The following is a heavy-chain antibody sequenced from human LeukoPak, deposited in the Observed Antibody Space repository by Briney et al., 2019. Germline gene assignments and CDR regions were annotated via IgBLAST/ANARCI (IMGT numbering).Heavy chain of an antibody. Sequence: PSETLSLACAVYGGSFSGYYWSWIRQPPGKGLEWIGEINHSGSTNYNPSLKSRVTISVDTSKNQFSLKLSSVTAADTAVYYCARVSEDTAMTGTIDYWGQGTLVTASS. V-gene: IGHV4-34*01. J-gene: IGHJ4*02. CDR3: ARVSEDTAMTGTIDY. CDR1: GGSFSGYY. D-gene: IGHD5-18*01. CDR2: INHSGST.